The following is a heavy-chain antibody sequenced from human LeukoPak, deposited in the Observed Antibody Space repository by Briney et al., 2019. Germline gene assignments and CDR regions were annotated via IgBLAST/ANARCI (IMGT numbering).Heavy chain of an antibody. CDR2: IYHSGST. CDR3: ASRYCSGGSCQHDY. V-gene: IGHV4-30-2*01. J-gene: IGHJ4*02. D-gene: IGHD2-15*01. CDR1: GDSLSSCGYS. Sequence: SQTLSLTCAVSGDSLSSCGYSWSWIRQPPGKGLEWIGYIYHSGSTYYNPSLKSRVTISVDRSKNQFSLKLSSVTAADTAVYYCASRYCSGGSCQHDYWGQGTLVTVSS.